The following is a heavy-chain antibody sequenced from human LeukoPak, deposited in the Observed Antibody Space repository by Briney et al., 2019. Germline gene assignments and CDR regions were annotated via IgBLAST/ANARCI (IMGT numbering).Heavy chain of an antibody. D-gene: IGHD6-19*01. J-gene: IGHJ4*02. V-gene: IGHV4-59*12. CDR2: IYYSGST. CDR1: GGSISGYY. Sequence: PSETLSLTCAVSGGSISGYYWSWIRQPPGKGLEWIGNIYYSGSTDYNPSLKSRVTISIDTSKNQFSLKLSSVTAADTAVYYCARGHSSGWVYFDYWGQGTLITVSS. CDR3: ARGHSSGWVYFDY.